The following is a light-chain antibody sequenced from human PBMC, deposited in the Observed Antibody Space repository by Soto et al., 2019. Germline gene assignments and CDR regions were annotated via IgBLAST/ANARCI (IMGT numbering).Light chain of an antibody. V-gene: IGLV2-14*01. Sequence: QSVLTQPASVSGSPGQSITISCTGVISDIGAYKYVSWYQQHPDKAPKLMIYDVTYRPSWVSNRFSGSTSGNTASLTISELQAEDEADYYCSSYTSSNTVMFGGGTKLTVL. CDR3: SSYTSSNTVM. CDR1: ISDIGAYKY. CDR2: DVT. J-gene: IGLJ3*02.